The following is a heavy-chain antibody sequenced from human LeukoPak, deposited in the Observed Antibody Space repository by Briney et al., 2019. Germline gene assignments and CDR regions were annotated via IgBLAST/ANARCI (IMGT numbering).Heavy chain of an antibody. D-gene: IGHD5-18*01. Sequence: SETLSLTCAVYGGSFSGYYWSWIRQPPGKGLEWIGEINHSGSTNYNPSLKSRVTISVDTSKNQFSLKLSSVTAADTAVYYCARLSGYSYGYRWFDPWGQGTLVTVSS. CDR2: INHSGST. J-gene: IGHJ5*02. CDR3: ARLSGYSYGYRWFDP. CDR1: GGSFSGYY. V-gene: IGHV4-34*01.